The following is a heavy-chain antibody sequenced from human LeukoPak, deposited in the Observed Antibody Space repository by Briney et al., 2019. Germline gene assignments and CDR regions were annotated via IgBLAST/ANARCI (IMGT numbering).Heavy chain of an antibody. CDR1: GFTFSSYG. J-gene: IGHJ3*02. CDR2: ISYDGSNK. CDR3: AKDLNYYGSLDAFDI. Sequence: QPGRSLRLSCAASGFTFSSYGMHWVRQAPGKGLEWVAVISYDGSNKYYADSVRGRFTISRDNSKNTLYLQMNSLRAEDTAVYYCAKDLNYYGSLDAFDIWGQGTMVTVSS. V-gene: IGHV3-30*18. D-gene: IGHD3-10*01.